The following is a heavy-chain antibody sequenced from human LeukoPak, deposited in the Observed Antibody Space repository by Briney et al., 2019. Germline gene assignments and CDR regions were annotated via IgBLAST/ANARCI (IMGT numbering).Heavy chain of an antibody. V-gene: IGHV3-48*02. J-gene: IGHJ4*02. Sequence: GGSLRLSCAASGFIFRSYSMNWVRQAPGKGLEWVSYISTSSSTIYYADSVKGGFTISRDNAKNSLYLQMNSLRDGDTAVYYCARHYYGANSGDYWGQGTLVTVSS. CDR1: GFIFRSYS. D-gene: IGHD4/OR15-4a*01. CDR3: ARHYYGANSGDY. CDR2: ISTSSSTI.